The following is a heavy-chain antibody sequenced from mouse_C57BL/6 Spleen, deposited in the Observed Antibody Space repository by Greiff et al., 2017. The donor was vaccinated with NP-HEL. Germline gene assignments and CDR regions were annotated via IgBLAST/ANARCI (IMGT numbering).Heavy chain of an antibody. CDR3: ARDGSSYRGYFDV. CDR1: GYAFSSSW. V-gene: IGHV1-82*01. Sequence: QVQLQQSGPELVKPGASVKISCKASGYAFSSSWMNWVKQRPGKGLEWIGRIYPGDGDTNYNGKFKGKATLTADTSSSTAYMQLSSLTSEDSAVYFCARDGSSYRGYFDVWGTGTTVTVSS. CDR2: IYPGDGDT. D-gene: IGHD1-1*01. J-gene: IGHJ1*03.